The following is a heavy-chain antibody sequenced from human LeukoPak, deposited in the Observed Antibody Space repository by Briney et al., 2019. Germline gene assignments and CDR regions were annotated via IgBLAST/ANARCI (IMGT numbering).Heavy chain of an antibody. D-gene: IGHD2-2*01. CDR3: ARVQRGYCSSTSCYYFDF. J-gene: IGHJ4*02. CDR2: ISISSSSI. CDR1: GFTFSTYS. V-gene: IGHV3-21*01. Sequence: AGGSLRLSCAASGFTFSTYSMNWVRQAPGKGLEWASSISISSSSIYYADSMKGRFTISRDNAKNSLYLQMNSLRAEDTAVYYCARVQRGYCSSTSCYYFDFWGQGTLVTVSS.